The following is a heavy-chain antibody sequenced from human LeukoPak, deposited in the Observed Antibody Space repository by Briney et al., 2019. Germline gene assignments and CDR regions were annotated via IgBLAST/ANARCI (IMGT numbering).Heavy chain of an antibody. CDR2: VSHDGGTV. Sequence: PGGSLRLSCAVSGFTLTSYGVHWVRQAPGKGLEWVAVVSHDGGTVHYADSVKGRFTISRDTSKNTLFLQMNYMGPDDTAVYYCARDIDWNYMDYRGQGTLVTVSS. CDR3: ARDIDWNYMDY. J-gene: IGHJ4*02. CDR1: GFTLTSYG. V-gene: IGHV3-30-3*01. D-gene: IGHD1-1*01.